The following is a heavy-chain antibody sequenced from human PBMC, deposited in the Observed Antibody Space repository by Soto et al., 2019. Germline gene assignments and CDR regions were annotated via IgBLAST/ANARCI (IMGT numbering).Heavy chain of an antibody. CDR3: ARITFGGVIVTNPYYYGMDV. J-gene: IGHJ6*02. CDR2: TYYRSKWYN. D-gene: IGHD3-16*02. Sequence: QSPTLSLTCAISGDSVSSNSAAWNWIRQSPSRGLEWLGRTYYRSKWYNDYAVSVKSRITINPDTSKNQFSLQLNSVTPEDTAVYYCARITFGGVIVTNPYYYGMDVWGQGTTVTVSS. V-gene: IGHV6-1*01. CDR1: GDSVSSNSAA.